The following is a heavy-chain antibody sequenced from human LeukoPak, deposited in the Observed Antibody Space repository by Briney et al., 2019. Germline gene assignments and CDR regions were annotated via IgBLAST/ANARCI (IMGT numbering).Heavy chain of an antibody. CDR2: ISVYESHK. CDR1: GFTFSSYG. J-gene: IGHJ4*02. CDR3: AKDQGTGFSDFDY. D-gene: IGHD6-19*01. V-gene: IGHV3-30*18. Sequence: GGSLRLSCAASGFTFSSYGMHWVRQAPGKGLEWMAVISVYESHKYYADSVKGRFTLSRDNPKNTLYLQMNSLTTEDTAVYYCAKDQGTGFSDFDYWGQGTLVTVSS.